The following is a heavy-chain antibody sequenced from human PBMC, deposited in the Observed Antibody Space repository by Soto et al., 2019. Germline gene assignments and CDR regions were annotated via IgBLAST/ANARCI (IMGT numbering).Heavy chain of an antibody. V-gene: IGHV1-8*01. J-gene: IGHJ6*02. D-gene: IGHD3-9*01. CDR1: GYTFTSYD. CDR3: AREKQRYYDILTGYDYYYGMDV. CDR2: MNPNRGNT. Sequence: ASVKVSCKASGYTFTSYDINWVRQATGQGLEWMGWMNPNRGNTGYAQKFQGRVTMTRNTSISTAYMELNSLRSEDTAVYYCAREKQRYYDILTGYDYYYGMDVWGQGTTVTVSS.